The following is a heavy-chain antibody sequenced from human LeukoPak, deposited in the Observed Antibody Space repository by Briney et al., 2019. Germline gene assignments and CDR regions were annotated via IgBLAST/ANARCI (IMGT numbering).Heavy chain of an antibody. Sequence: SETLSLTCTVSGGSISSYYWSWIRQPAGKGLEWIGRIYTSGSTNYNPSLKSRVTMSVDASKNQFSLKLSSVTAADTAVYYCARDRVYYGSGSQNWFDPWGQGTLVTVSS. CDR2: IYTSGST. J-gene: IGHJ5*02. V-gene: IGHV4-4*07. CDR1: GGSISSYY. D-gene: IGHD3-10*01. CDR3: ARDRVYYGSGSQNWFDP.